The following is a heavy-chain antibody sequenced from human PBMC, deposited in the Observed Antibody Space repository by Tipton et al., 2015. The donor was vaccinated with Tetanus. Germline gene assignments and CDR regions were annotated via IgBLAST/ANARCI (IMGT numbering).Heavy chain of an antibody. Sequence: TLSLTCTVSGGSISSGDYYWSWIRQPPGKGLEWIGYIYYSGSTYYNPSLKSRVTISVDTSKSQFSLKLSSVTAADTAVYYCARDTDSSGGGIDYWGQGTLVTVSS. CDR1: GGSISSGDYY. V-gene: IGHV4-30-4*01. J-gene: IGHJ4*02. D-gene: IGHD3-22*01. CDR2: IYYSGST. CDR3: ARDTDSSGGGIDY.